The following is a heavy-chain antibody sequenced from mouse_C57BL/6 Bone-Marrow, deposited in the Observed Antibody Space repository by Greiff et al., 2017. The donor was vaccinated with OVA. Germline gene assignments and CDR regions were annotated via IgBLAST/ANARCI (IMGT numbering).Heavy chain of an antibody. CDR3: VRHSPFITTVDRYAMDY. D-gene: IGHD1-1*01. V-gene: IGHV10-1*01. CDR1: GFSFNTYA. Sequence: EAGGGLVQPKGSLKLSCAASGFSFNTYAMNWVRQAPGKGLEWVARIRSKSNNYATYYADSVKDRFTISRDDSESMLYLQMNNLKTENTAMYYGVRHSPFITTVDRYAMDYWGQGTSVTVSS. J-gene: IGHJ4*01. CDR2: IRSKSNNYAT.